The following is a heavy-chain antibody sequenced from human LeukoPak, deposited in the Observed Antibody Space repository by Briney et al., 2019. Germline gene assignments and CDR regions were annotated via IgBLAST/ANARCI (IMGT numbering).Heavy chain of an antibody. D-gene: IGHD4-23*01. CDR2: INPNGDRT. CDR1: ENTFTNYY. J-gene: IGHJ3*01. Sequence: ASVKVSSKASENTFTNYYMHWVRQAPGQGLEWLGIINPNGDRTNYAQTFQGRVTMTRDTSTTTVYMELSSLRSEDTAVYYCARDMSTRVTPISYAFDVWGQGTMVTVSS. CDR3: ARDMSTRVTPISYAFDV. V-gene: IGHV1-46*01.